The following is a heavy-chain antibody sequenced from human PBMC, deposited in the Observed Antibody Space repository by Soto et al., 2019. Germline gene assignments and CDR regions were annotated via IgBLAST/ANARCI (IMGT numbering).Heavy chain of an antibody. CDR3: VVERVEETTVDSGNWFDP. J-gene: IGHJ5*02. Sequence: QVQLLQSGAEVKKPGASVKVSCKVSGYTLSELSMHWVRQAPGKGLEWMGGFDPEHGKTIYAQKFRGRVTMTEDTSTDTAYMEVSSLRSEDTALDYCVVERVEETTVDSGNWFDPWGQGTLVTVSS. V-gene: IGHV1-24*01. D-gene: IGHD4-17*01. CDR1: GYTLSELS. CDR2: FDPEHGKT.